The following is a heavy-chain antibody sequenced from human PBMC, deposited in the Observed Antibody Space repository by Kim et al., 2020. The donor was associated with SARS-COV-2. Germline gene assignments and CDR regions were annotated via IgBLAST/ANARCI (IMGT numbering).Heavy chain of an antibody. J-gene: IGHJ4*02. CDR3: ARLGWSGYYERGFDY. CDR1: GYSFTSYW. D-gene: IGHD3-3*01. CDR2: IYPGDSDT. V-gene: IGHV5-51*01. Sequence: GESLKISCKGSGYSFTSYWIGWVRQMPGKGLEWMGIIYPGDSDTRYSPSFQGQVTISADKSISTAYLQWSSLKASDTAMYYCARLGWSGYYERGFDYWGQGTLVTVSS.